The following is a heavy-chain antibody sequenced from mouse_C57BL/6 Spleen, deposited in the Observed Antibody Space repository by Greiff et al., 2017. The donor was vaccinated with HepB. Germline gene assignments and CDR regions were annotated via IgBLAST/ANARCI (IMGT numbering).Heavy chain of an antibody. CDR2: INPSNGGT. Sequence: VQLQQPGTELVKPGASVKLSCKASGYTFTSYWMHWVKQRPGQGLEWIGNINPSNGGTNYNEKFKSKATLTVDKSSSTAYMQLSSLTSEDSAVYYCARNPHYYGSSYDAMDYWGQGTSVTVSS. J-gene: IGHJ4*01. V-gene: IGHV1-53*01. D-gene: IGHD1-1*01. CDR1: GYTFTSYW. CDR3: ARNPHYYGSSYDAMDY.